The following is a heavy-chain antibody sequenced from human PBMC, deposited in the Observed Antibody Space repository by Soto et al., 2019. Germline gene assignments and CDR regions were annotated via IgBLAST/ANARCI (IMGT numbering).Heavy chain of an antibody. D-gene: IGHD3-16*02. CDR3: ARLSYYDYIWGSYRYNWFDP. V-gene: IGHV4-59*08. J-gene: IGHJ5*02. CDR2: IYYSGST. Sequence: QVQLQESGPGLVKPSETLSLTCTVSGGSISSYYWSWIRQPPGKGLEWIGYIYYSGSTNYNPSLKSRVTISVDTSKNQFSLKLSSVTAADTAVYYCARLSYYDYIWGSYRYNWFDPWGQGTLVTVSS. CDR1: GGSISSYY.